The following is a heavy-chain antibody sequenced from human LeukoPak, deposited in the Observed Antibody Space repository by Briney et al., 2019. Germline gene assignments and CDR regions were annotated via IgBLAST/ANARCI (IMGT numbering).Heavy chain of an antibody. D-gene: IGHD2-2*01. Sequence: ASVKVSCKASGYTFTGYYMHWVRQAPGQGLEWMGWINPNSGGTNYAQKFQGRVTMTRDTSISTAYMELSRLRSDDTAVYYCARNYCSSTSCYHHDAFDIWGQETMVTVSS. CDR3: ARNYCSSTSCYHHDAFDI. V-gene: IGHV1-2*02. J-gene: IGHJ3*02. CDR1: GYTFTGYY. CDR2: INPNSGGT.